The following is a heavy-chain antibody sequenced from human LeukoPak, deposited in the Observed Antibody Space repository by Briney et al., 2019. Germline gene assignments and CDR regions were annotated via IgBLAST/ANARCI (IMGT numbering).Heavy chain of an antibody. V-gene: IGHV1-69*04. J-gene: IGHJ4*02. CDR2: IIPILGIA. D-gene: IGHD3-22*01. Sequence: SVKVSCKASGGTFSSYAISWLRQAPGQGLEWMGRIIPILGIANYAQKFQGRVTMTTDTSATTAYLELRSLTSDDTALYYCARLMDNNYDGSAFDYWGQGTLVTVSS. CDR3: ARLMDNNYDGSAFDY. CDR1: GGTFSSYA.